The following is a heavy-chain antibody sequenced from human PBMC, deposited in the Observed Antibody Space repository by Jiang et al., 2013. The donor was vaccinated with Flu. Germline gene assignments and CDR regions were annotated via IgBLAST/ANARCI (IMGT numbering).Heavy chain of an antibody. D-gene: IGHD6-19*01. CDR1: GGSFSGYY. J-gene: IGHJ5*02. CDR2: INHSGST. V-gene: IGHV4-34*01. Sequence: GSGLVKPSETLSLTCAVYGGSFSGYYWSWIRQPPGKGLEWIGEINHSGSTNYNPSLKSRVTISVDTSKNQFSLKLSSVTAADTAVYYCARGSGWYWFDPWGQGTLVTVSS. CDR3: ARGSGWYWFDP.